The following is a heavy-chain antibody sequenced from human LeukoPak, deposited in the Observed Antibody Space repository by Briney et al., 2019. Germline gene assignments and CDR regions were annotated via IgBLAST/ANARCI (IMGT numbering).Heavy chain of an antibody. CDR2: INHSGST. D-gene: IGHD3-22*01. CDR3: ARGLKDDDSSGGHAFDI. CDR1: GDSFRGNY. J-gene: IGHJ3*02. Sequence: PSETLSLTCGVHGDSFRGNYWTWIRQPPGKGLEWIGEINHSGSTNYKSSLKSRVTISLDTSKNQFSLKLSSVTAADTAVYYCARGLKDDDSSGGHAFDIWGQGTMVTVSS. V-gene: IGHV4-34*01.